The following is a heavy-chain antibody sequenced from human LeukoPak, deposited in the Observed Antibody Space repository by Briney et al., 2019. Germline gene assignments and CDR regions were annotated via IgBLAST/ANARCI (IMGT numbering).Heavy chain of an antibody. D-gene: IGHD1-26*01. Sequence: GGSLRLSCAASGFTFSSYAMSWVRQAPGKGLEWVSGISDSGGSTYYADSVKGRFTIPRDNSKNTLYLQMNSLRAEDTAVYYCAKDVGDLDYWGQGTLVTVSS. CDR1: GFTFSSYA. V-gene: IGHV3-23*01. CDR3: AKDVGDLDY. CDR2: ISDSGGST. J-gene: IGHJ4*02.